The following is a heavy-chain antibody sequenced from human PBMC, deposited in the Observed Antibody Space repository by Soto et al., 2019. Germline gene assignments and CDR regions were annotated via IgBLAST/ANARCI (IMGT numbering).Heavy chain of an antibody. V-gene: IGHV3-7*01. Sequence: PGGSLRLSCAASGFTFSSYWMSWVRQAPGKGLEWVANIKQDGSEKYYVDSVKGRFTISRDNAKNSLYLQMNSLRAEDTAVYYCARGYDFWSGSYIQGVYFDYWGQGTLVTGSS. CDR3: ARGYDFWSGSYIQGVYFDY. CDR2: IKQDGSEK. CDR1: GFTFSSYW. D-gene: IGHD3-3*01. J-gene: IGHJ4*02.